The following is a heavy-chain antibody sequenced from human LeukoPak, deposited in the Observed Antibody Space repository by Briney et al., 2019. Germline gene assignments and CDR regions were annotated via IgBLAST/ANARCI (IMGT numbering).Heavy chain of an antibody. V-gene: IGHV4-4*07. CDR3: ARDTGGCNYGTSFDY. Sequence: SETLSLTCTVSGDSISNYYWSFIRQPAGKGLEWIGRIYTSGRTNYNPSLKSRVTMSVDTSKNQFSLKLNSVTAADTAVYYCARDTGGCNYGTSFDYWGQGTLVTVSS. CDR1: GDSISNYY. J-gene: IGHJ4*02. D-gene: IGHD5-18*01. CDR2: IYTSGRT.